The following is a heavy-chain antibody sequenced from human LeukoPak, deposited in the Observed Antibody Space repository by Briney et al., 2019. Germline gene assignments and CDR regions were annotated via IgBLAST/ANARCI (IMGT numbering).Heavy chain of an antibody. D-gene: IGHD1-7*01. CDR3: AVSFYYYYMDV. Sequence: GGTLRLSCAASGFTFSSYGMSWVRQAPGKGLEWVSAISGSGGSTYYADSVKGRFTISRDNSKNTLYLQMNSLRAEDTAVYYCAVSFYYYYMDVWGKGTTVTVSS. CDR1: GFTFSSYG. J-gene: IGHJ6*03. V-gene: IGHV3-23*01. CDR2: ISGSGGST.